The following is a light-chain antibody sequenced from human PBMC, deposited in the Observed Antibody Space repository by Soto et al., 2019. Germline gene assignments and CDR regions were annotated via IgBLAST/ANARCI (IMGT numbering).Light chain of an antibody. CDR3: QQSSNWPLT. CDR1: QTISSY. CDR2: NAS. V-gene: IGKV3-11*01. Sequence: EIVLTQSPATLSLSPGERATLSCRASQTISSYLAWYQQNLGQAPRLLIYNASNRATGIPARFGGSGSGTDFTLTISSQEPEDCAVYYCQQSSNWPLTFGGGTKVEI. J-gene: IGKJ4*01.